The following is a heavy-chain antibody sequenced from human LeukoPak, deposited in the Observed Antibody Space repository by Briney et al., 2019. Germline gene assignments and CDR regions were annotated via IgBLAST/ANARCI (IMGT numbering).Heavy chain of an antibody. CDR3: ARDWHSSSWYDAFDI. J-gene: IGHJ3*02. CDR2: VNTNTGNP. Sequence: ASVKVSCKASGYTFTSYAMNWVRQAPGQGLEWMGWVNTNTGNPTYAQGFTGRFVFSLDTSVSTAYLQISSLKAEDTAVYYCARDWHSSSWYDAFDIWGQGTMVTVSS. V-gene: IGHV7-4-1*02. D-gene: IGHD6-13*01. CDR1: GYTFTSYA.